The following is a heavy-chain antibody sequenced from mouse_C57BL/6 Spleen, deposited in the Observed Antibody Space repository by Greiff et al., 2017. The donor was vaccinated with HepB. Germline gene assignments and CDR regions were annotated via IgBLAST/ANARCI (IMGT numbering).Heavy chain of an antibody. J-gene: IGHJ2*01. CDR3: ARGDYDAYYFDY. CDR2: IHPNSGST. CDR1: GYTFTSYW. D-gene: IGHD2-4*01. V-gene: IGHV1-64*01. Sequence: VQLQQSGAELVKPGASVKLSCKASGYTFTSYWMHWVKQRPGQGLEWIGMIHPNSGSTNYNEKFKSKATLTVDKSSSTAYMQLSSLTSEDSAVYYCARGDYDAYYFDYWGQGTTLTVSS.